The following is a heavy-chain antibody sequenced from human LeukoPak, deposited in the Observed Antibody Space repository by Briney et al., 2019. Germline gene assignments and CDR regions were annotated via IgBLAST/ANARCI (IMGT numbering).Heavy chain of an antibody. CDR1: GFTFSSYA. J-gene: IGHJ4*02. V-gene: IGHV3-23*01. D-gene: IGHD2-15*01. Sequence: PGGSLRLPFAASGFTFSSYAMSWVRQAPGKGLEWVSAISGSGGSTYYADSVKGRFTNSRDNSKNTLYLQMNSLRAEDTAVYYCAKQSCSGGSCYSISDYWGQGTLVTVSS. CDR2: ISGSGGST. CDR3: AKQSCSGGSCYSISDY.